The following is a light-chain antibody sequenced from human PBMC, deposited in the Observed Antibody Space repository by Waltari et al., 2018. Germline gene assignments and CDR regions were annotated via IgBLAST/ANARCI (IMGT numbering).Light chain of an antibody. V-gene: IGLV4-69*01. Sequence: QLELTQSPSASASLGASVKLTCTLSSGHSSNVIAWLQQQPKKGPRYLMKVNSDGSHNKGDEIPARFSGSSSGAERYLTISSLQSEDEADYYCQTGGHGTWVFGGGTKLTVL. CDR2: VNSDGSH. CDR3: QTGGHGTWV. J-gene: IGLJ3*02. CDR1: SGHSSNV.